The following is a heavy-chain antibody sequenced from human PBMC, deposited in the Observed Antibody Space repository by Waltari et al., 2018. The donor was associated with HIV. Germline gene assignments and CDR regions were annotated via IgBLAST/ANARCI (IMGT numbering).Heavy chain of an antibody. CDR2: INPNSGGT. V-gene: IGHV1-2*02. CDR1: GYTFTGYY. CDR3: ARDRLRGIAARPVIGY. Sequence: QVQLVQSGAEVKKPGASVKVSCKASGYTFTGYYMHWVRQAPVQGLEWMGCINPNSGGTNYAQKFQGRVTMTRDTTISTAYMELSRLRSDDTAVYYCARDRLRGIAARPVIGYWGQGTLVTVSS. D-gene: IGHD6-6*01. J-gene: IGHJ4*02.